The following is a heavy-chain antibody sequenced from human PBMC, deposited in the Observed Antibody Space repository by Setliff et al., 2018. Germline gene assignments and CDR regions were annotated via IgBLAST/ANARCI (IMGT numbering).Heavy chain of an antibody. CDR2: IQKSGST. J-gene: IGHJ6*02. V-gene: IGHV4-59*01. CDR3: ARLSWNGLRYYGLDV. CDR1: GVSISSYY. D-gene: IGHD3-3*01. Sequence: SETLSLTCNVSGVSISSYYWSWIRQPPGKGLESTGYIQKSGSTNYNPSLMSRVSISVDTSKNQFSLKLRSVTAADTAVYYCARLSWNGLRYYGLDVWGQGTTVTVSS.